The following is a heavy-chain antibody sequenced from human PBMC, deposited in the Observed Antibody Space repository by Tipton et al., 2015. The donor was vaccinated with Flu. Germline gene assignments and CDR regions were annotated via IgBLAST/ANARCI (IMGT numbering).Heavy chain of an antibody. CDR3: VRAPTVTASGLFSH. CDR2: IYYSGST. CDR1: GGSISSGGYY. D-gene: IGHD6-13*01. Sequence: GLVKPSQTLSLTCTVSGGSISSGGYYWSWIRQHPGKGLEWIGYIYYSGSTYYNPSLKSRVTISVDTSGNQFSLKVTSVAAADTAVYYCVRAPTVTASGLFSHWGQGTLVTFSS. J-gene: IGHJ1*01. V-gene: IGHV4-31*03.